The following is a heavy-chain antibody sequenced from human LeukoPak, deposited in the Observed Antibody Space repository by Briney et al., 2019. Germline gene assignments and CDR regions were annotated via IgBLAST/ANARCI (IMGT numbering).Heavy chain of an antibody. CDR3: TRRDAFDI. Sequence: GGSLRLSCAAPGFTFSGSAMHWVRQASGKGREWVGRIRSKANSYATAYAASVKGRFTISRDDSKNTAYLQVNSLKTEDTAVYYCTRRDAFDIWGQGTMVTVSS. CDR1: GFTFSGSA. J-gene: IGHJ3*02. CDR2: IRSKANSYAT. V-gene: IGHV3-73*01.